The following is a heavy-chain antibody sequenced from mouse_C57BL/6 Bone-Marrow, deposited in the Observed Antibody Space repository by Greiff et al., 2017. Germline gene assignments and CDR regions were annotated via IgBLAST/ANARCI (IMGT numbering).Heavy chain of an antibody. D-gene: IGHD2-4*01. CDR1: GYTFTDHT. CDR3: ERERDYEEDRYIEV. V-gene: IGHV1-78*01. CDR2: IYPRDGST. Sequence: VKLQQSDAELVKPGASVKISCKASGYTFTDHTIHWMKQRPEQGLEWIGYIYPRDGSTKYNEKFKGKATLTADKSSSTADMQLNRLTSEDSAVYICERERDYEEDRYIEVWGKGTTVTVAS. J-gene: IGHJ1*03.